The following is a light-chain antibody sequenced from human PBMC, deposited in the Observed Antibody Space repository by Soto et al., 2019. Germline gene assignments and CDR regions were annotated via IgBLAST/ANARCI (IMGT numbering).Light chain of an antibody. CDR2: GAS. V-gene: IGKV3-20*01. CDR3: QLYGGSPIFS. J-gene: IGKJ3*01. CDR1: QHIASSY. Sequence: EIVLTQSPGTLSLSPGERGTLSCRASQHIASSYLAWYQQKRGQPPRLLIYGASTRVSGIPDRFSGSGSGTDFNLTISRLEPEDFAVYYCQLYGGSPIFSFGPGTKVDIK.